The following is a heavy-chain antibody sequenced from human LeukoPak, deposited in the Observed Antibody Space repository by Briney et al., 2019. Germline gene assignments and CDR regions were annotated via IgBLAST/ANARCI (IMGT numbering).Heavy chain of an antibody. Sequence: PGGSLRLSCAASGFTFSSYWMHLVRQAPGKGLVWVSRIKSDGTSTDYADSVKGRFTISRDNAKNTLYLQMNSLGAEDTAVYYCARDADWLPFDYWGQGTLVTVSS. V-gene: IGHV3-74*01. CDR1: GFTFSSYW. D-gene: IGHD3-9*01. CDR2: IKSDGTST. J-gene: IGHJ4*02. CDR3: ARDADWLPFDY.